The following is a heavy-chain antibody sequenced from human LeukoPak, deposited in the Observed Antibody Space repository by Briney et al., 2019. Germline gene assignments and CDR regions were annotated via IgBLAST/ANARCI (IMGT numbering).Heavy chain of an antibody. Sequence: ASVKVSCXASGYTFTGYYMHWVRQAPGQGLEWMGGMIPIFGTANYAQKFQGRVTITADESTSTAYMELSSLRSEDTAVYYCASDMYYYDSSGYYSVPSDIWGQGTMVTVSS. CDR2: MIPIFGTA. CDR3: ASDMYYYDSSGYYSVPSDI. V-gene: IGHV1-69*13. D-gene: IGHD3-22*01. CDR1: GYTFTGYY. J-gene: IGHJ3*02.